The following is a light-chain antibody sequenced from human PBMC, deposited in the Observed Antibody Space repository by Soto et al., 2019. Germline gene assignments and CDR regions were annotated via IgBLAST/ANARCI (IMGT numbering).Light chain of an antibody. Sequence: DILMTQSPATLSVSPGERATLSCKASQSVSNNLAWYQKKSGQAPRLLIFGASTRATGIPARFSGSGSGTDFTLTISSLQSEDVVVYFCQQYNHWPRTFGQGTKVDIK. CDR1: QSVSNN. CDR2: GAS. V-gene: IGKV3-15*01. CDR3: QQYNHWPRT. J-gene: IGKJ1*01.